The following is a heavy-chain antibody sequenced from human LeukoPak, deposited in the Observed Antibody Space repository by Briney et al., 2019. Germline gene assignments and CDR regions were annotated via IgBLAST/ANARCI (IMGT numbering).Heavy chain of an antibody. CDR2: SIPGYGTA. CDR3: ATVPYYASGGRFDP. V-gene: IGHV1-69*05. Sequence: SVKVSCKASGDTFSNYAFNWVRQAPGQGLEWMGGSIPGYGTANYAPKFQGRVSITTDESASTVYLDLSSLTSEDTAVYYFATVPYYASGGRFDPWGPGSLVTVSS. D-gene: IGHD3-10*01. J-gene: IGHJ5*02. CDR1: GDTFSNYA.